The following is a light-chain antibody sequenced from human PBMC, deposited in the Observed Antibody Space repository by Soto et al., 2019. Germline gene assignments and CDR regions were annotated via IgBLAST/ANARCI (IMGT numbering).Light chain of an antibody. CDR1: QSVSSNS. J-gene: IGKJ5*01. Sequence: DIVLTQSPGTLSLSPGERATLSCRASQSVSSNSLAWYHQKPGQPPRLIMYGASSRATGIPDRFSGSGSGTDFTLTITRLEPEDVAVYYCQQYGSSLITLGQGTRLEIK. CDR2: GAS. V-gene: IGKV3-20*01. CDR3: QQYGSSLIT.